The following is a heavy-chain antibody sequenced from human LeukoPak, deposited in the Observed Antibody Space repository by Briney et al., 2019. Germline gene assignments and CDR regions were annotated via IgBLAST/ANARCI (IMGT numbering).Heavy chain of an antibody. CDR2: ISYDGSNK. D-gene: IGHD3-10*01. V-gene: IGHV3-30*18. CDR1: GFTFSSYG. Sequence: GRSLRLSCAASGFTFSSYGMHWVRQAPGKGLEWVAVISYDGSNKYYADSVKGRFTISRDNSKNTLYLQMNSLRAEDTAVYYCAKEILYYGSGSYNWFDPWGQGTLVTVSS. CDR3: AKEILYYGSGSYNWFDP. J-gene: IGHJ5*02.